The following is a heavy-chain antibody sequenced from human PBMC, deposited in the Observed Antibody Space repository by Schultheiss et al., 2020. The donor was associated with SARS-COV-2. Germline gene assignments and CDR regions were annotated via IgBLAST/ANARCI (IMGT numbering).Heavy chain of an antibody. J-gene: IGHJ6*02. V-gene: IGHV3-30-3*01. CDR2: ISYDGNTK. CDR1: GFTFSSYA. CDR3: ARVRAGRIPSFGVTYFYYGMDV. D-gene: IGHD2-8*01. Sequence: GGSLRLSCVASGFTFSSYAMHWVRQAPGKGLEWVAVISYDGNTKYYADSVKGRFTISRDDSKNTLYLQMNSLRAEDTAVYYCARVRAGRIPSFGVTYFYYGMDVWGQGTTVTVSS.